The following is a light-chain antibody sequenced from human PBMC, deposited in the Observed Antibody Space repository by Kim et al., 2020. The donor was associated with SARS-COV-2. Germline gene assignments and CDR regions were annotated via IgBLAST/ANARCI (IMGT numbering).Light chain of an antibody. Sequence: VGDRGALPCRASQIISNKFAWCQQKPGKAPKSLIYAASSLQSGVPSKFSGSGSGTDFTLTISSLQPEDFATYYCQQYNRYPWTFGQGTKVDIK. CDR2: AAS. CDR1: QIISNK. J-gene: IGKJ1*01. V-gene: IGKV1-16*02. CDR3: QQYNRYPWT.